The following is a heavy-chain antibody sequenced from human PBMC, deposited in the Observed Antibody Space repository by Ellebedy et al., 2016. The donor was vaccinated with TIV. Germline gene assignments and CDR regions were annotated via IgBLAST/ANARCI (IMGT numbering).Heavy chain of an antibody. D-gene: IGHD3-22*01. Sequence: SETLSLTXTVSGGSISSYYWSWIRQPPGKGLEWIGYIYYSGSTNYNPSLKSRVTISVDTSKNQFSLKLSSVTAADTAVYYCARDFRYYDSSGYQDWGQGTLVTVSS. CDR2: IYYSGST. CDR3: ARDFRYYDSSGYQD. J-gene: IGHJ4*02. V-gene: IGHV4-59*01. CDR1: GGSISSYY.